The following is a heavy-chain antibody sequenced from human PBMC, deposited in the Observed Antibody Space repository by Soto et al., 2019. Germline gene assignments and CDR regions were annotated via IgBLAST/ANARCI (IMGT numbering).Heavy chain of an antibody. V-gene: IGHV3-33*01. Sequence: QVQLVESGWGVVQPGGSLRLSCAASGFTFSNYGMHWVRQAPGKGLEWVAVIWSDGNNKYYADSVKGRFTISRDNSNNTLYVQMTSLRAEDTAVYYCARGLHSLFDYWGQGTLVTVSS. CDR1: GFTFSNYG. CDR2: IWSDGNNK. D-gene: IGHD2-21*01. CDR3: ARGLHSLFDY. J-gene: IGHJ4*02.